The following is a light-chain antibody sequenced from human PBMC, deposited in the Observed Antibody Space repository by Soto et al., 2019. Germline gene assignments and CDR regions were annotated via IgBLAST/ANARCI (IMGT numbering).Light chain of an antibody. CDR3: HQYHNFPRT. Sequence: DIQMTQSPDTLSASIGDRVTITCRASQSVTNWLAWYQQKPGKAPSLLIYEASTLESGVPSRFSGSGSGTEFTLTVSSLQPDDFATYYCHQYHNFPRTFGQGTKVDNK. V-gene: IGKV1-5*01. J-gene: IGKJ1*01. CDR1: QSVTNW. CDR2: EAS.